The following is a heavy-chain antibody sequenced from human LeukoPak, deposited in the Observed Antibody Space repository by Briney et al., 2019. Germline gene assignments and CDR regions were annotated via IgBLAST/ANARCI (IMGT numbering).Heavy chain of an antibody. V-gene: IGHV1-18*01. CDR1: GYTFTGYG. J-gene: IGHJ3*02. D-gene: IGHD3-22*01. CDR2: ISAYNGNT. CDR3: ASVPYDSSAYLI. Sequence: ASVKVSCKASGYTFTGYGVSWVRQAPGQGLEWMGWISAYNGNTNYAQKLQGRVTMTTDTSTSTAYMELSSLRSEDTAVYYCASVPYDSSAYLIWGQGTMVIVSS.